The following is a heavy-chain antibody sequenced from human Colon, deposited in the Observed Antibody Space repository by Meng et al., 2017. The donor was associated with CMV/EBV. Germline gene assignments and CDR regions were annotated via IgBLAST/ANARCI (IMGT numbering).Heavy chain of an antibody. J-gene: IGHJ6*02. CDR3: AKDGRYYDFWSGYYNGMDV. CDR1: AFICSDSY. Sequence: GESLKISCAVSAFICSDSYMNRVRQAPGKGLEWVSVIYDTGRTYYADSVKGRFTVSRDNSKNTLYLQMNSLRAEDTAVYYCAKDGRYYDFWSGYYNGMDVWGQGTTVTVSS. CDR2: IYDTGRT. D-gene: IGHD3-3*01. V-gene: IGHV3-53*01.